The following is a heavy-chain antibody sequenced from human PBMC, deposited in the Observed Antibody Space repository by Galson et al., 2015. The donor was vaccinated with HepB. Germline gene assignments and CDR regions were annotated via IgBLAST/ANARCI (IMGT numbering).Heavy chain of an antibody. CDR2: IRSKTDGETT. D-gene: IGHD3-22*01. CDR3: TTAQLSAYYYDTRGYYDYFDY. Sequence: SLRLSCAASGFTFSNVWMSWVRQAPGKGLEWVGRIRSKTDGETTDFAAPVRGRFTISRDDSTNTLYLQLNSLKIEDTAVYYCTTAQLSAYYYDTRGYYDYFDYWGQGTLATVSS. CDR1: GFTFSNVW. J-gene: IGHJ4*02. V-gene: IGHV3-15*01.